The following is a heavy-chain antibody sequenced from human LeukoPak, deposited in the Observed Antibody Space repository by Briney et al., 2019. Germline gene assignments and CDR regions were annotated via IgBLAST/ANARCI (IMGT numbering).Heavy chain of an antibody. D-gene: IGHD7-27*01. CDR3: AKDVTGP. Sequence: GGSLRLSCAASGFTFDVYAMHWVRQAPGKGLEWVSGISWNSGSIGYADSVKGRFTISRDNAKNSLYLQMNGLRAEDTALYYCAKDVTGPWGQGTLVTVSS. V-gene: IGHV3-9*01. J-gene: IGHJ5*02. CDR1: GFTFDVYA. CDR2: ISWNSGSI.